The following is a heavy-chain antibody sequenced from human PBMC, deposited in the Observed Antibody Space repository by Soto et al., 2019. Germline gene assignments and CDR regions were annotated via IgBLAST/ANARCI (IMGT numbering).Heavy chain of an antibody. D-gene: IGHD1-7*01. Sequence: GGSLRLSCAASGFMFSSSAMSWVRQAPGKGLEWVSTISNSGDVTYYADSVKGRFTISRDNSKNTVYLQMNSLGADDTAVYYCAKAPNWNYESGYFDYWGQGTLVTVSS. CDR1: GFMFSSSA. J-gene: IGHJ4*02. CDR2: ISNSGDVT. CDR3: AKAPNWNYESGYFDY. V-gene: IGHV3-23*01.